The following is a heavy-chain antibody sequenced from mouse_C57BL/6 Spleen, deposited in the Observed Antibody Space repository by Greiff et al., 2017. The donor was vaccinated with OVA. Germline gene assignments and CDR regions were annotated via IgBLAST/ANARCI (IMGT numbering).Heavy chain of an antibody. CDR1: GYSITSGYY. J-gene: IGHJ3*01. CDR3: ARRDDYDAAWFAY. Sequence: DVKLQESGPGLVKPSQSLSLTCSVTGYSITSGYYWNWIRQFPGNKLEWMGYISYDGSNNYNPSLKNRISITRDTSKNQFFLKLNSVTTEDTATYYCARRDDYDAAWFAYWGQGTLVTVSA. CDR2: ISYDGSN. D-gene: IGHD2-4*01. V-gene: IGHV3-6*01.